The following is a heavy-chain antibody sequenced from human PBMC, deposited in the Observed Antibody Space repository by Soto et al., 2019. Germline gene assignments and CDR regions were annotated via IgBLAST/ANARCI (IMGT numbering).Heavy chain of an antibody. J-gene: IGHJ4*02. V-gene: IGHV3-23*01. CDR2: ISGSGGST. Sequence: HPGGSLRLSCAASGFTFSSYAMSWVRQAPGKGLEWVSAISGSGGSTYYADSVKGRFTISRDNSKNTLYLQMNSLRAEDTAVYYCANYVLMVEGGTSYYFDYWGQGTLVTVSS. CDR3: ANYVLMVEGGTSYYFDY. CDR1: GFTFSSYA. D-gene: IGHD2-8*01.